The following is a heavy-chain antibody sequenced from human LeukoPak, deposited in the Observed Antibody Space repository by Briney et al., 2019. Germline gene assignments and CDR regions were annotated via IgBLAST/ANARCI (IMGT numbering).Heavy chain of an antibody. CDR1: GGTFSSYA. V-gene: IGHV1-69*06. Sequence: VASVKVPCKASGGTFSSYAISWVRQAPGQGLEWMGGIIPIFGTANYAQKFQGRVTITADKSTSTAYMELSSLRSEDTAVYYCATTSTVTTSDAFDIWGQGTMVTVSS. CDR2: IIPIFGTA. CDR3: ATTSTVTTSDAFDI. D-gene: IGHD4-17*01. J-gene: IGHJ3*02.